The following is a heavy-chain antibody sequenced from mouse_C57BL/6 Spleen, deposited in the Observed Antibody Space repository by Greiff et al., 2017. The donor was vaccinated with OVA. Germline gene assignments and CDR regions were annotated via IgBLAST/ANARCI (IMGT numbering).Heavy chain of an antibody. J-gene: IGHJ3*01. CDR3: AIYDYDGGFAY. Sequence: QVQLQQSGAELVRPGSSVKLSCKASGYTFTSYWMHWVKQRPIQGLEWIGNIDPSDSETHYNQKFKDKATLTVDKSSSTAYMQLSSLTSEDSAVYYCAIYDYDGGFAYWGQGTLVTVSA. CDR2: IDPSDSET. CDR1: GYTFTSYW. D-gene: IGHD2-4*01. V-gene: IGHV1-52*01.